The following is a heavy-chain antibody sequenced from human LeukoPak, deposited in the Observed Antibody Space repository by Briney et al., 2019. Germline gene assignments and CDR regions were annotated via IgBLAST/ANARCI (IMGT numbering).Heavy chain of an antibody. V-gene: IGHV3-23*01. CDR2: ISGSGGST. CDR3: AKASLGSGPVGYFQH. CDR1: GFTFSSYA. J-gene: IGHJ1*01. Sequence: GGSLRLSCEASGFTFSSYAMSWVRQAPGKGLEWVSAISGSGGSTYYADSVKGRFTISRDNSKNTLYLQMNSLRAEDTAVYYCAKASLGSGPVGYFQHWGQGTLVTVSS. D-gene: IGHD6-19*01.